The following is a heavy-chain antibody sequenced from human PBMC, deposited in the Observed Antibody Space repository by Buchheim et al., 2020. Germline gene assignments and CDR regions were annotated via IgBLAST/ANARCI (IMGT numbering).Heavy chain of an antibody. CDR2: IYYSGRT. V-gene: IGHV4-39*01. CDR3: ARHGTDYYYYYGMDV. Sequence: QLQLQESGPGLVKPSETLSLTCTVSGGSISSSSYYWGWIRQPPGKGLEWIGSIYYSGRTYYNPSLKSRVTISVDTSKNQFSLKLSAVTAADTAVYYCARHGTDYYYYYGMDVWGQGTT. D-gene: IGHD1-1*01. CDR1: GGSISSSSYY. J-gene: IGHJ6*02.